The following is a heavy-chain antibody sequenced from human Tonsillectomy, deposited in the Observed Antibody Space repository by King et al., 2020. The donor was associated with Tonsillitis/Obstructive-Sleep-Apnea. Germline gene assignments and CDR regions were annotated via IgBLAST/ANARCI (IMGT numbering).Heavy chain of an antibody. Sequence: VQLVESGGGVVQPGRSLRLSCAASGFTFSSYGMHWVRQAPGKGLEWVAVIWYDGSNKYYADSVKGRFTISRDNSKNTLYLQMNSLRAEDTAVYYCAGWGEYCSSTSCYTNFDYWGQGTLVTVSS. CDR3: AGWGEYCSSTSCYTNFDY. J-gene: IGHJ4*02. D-gene: IGHD2-2*02. CDR1: GFTFSSYG. CDR2: IWYDGSNK. V-gene: IGHV3-33*01.